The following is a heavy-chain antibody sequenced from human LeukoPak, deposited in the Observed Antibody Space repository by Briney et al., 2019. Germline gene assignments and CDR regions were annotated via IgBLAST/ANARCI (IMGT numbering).Heavy chain of an antibody. Sequence: ASVKVSCKASGYTFTSYGISWVRQAPGQGLEWMGWISAYNGNTNYAQKLQGRVTMTTDTSTSTAYMELRSLRSDDTAVYYCARDSPHVPYWDNWFDPWGQGTLVTVSS. CDR3: ARDSPHVPYWDNWFDP. CDR1: GYTFTSYG. J-gene: IGHJ5*02. CDR2: ISAYNGNT. V-gene: IGHV1-18*01. D-gene: IGHD2-8*02.